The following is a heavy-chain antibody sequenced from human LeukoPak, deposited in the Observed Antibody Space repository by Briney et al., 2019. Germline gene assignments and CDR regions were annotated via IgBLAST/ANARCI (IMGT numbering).Heavy chain of an antibody. V-gene: IGHV2-70*11. Sequence: SGPTLVNPTQTLTLTCTFSGFSLSTSGMCVSWIRQPPGKALEWLARIDWDDDKYYSTSLKTRLTISKDTSKNQVVLTMTNMDPVDTATYYCARIGSSAYFYYFASWGQGTLVTVSS. CDR1: GFSLSTSGMC. CDR3: ARIGSSAYFYYFAS. D-gene: IGHD3-22*01. J-gene: IGHJ4*02. CDR2: IDWDDDK.